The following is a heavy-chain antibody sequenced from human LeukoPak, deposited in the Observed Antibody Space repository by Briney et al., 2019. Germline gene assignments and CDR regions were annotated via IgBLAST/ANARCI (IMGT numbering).Heavy chain of an antibody. D-gene: IGHD3-22*01. V-gene: IGHV1-8*03. J-gene: IGHJ4*02. CDR3: ARGPRYYDSSGYYYEDY. CDR1: GYTFTSYD. Sequence: ASVKASCKASGYTFTSYDINWVRQATGQGLEWMGWMNPNSGNTGYAQKFQGRVTITRNTSISTAYMELSSLRSEDTAVYYCARGPRYYDSSGYYYEDYWGQGTLVTVSS. CDR2: MNPNSGNT.